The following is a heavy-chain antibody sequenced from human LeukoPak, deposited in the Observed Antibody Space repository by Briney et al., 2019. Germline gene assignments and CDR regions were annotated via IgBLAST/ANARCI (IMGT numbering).Heavy chain of an antibody. CDR1: GYSFTSYW. Sequence: GESLKISCKGSGYSFTSYWIGWVRQMPGKGLEWMGIIYPADSDIRYSPSFQGQVTISADKSISTAYLQWSSLKASDTAMYYRARQEYCSGGSCYTWFDPWGQGTLVIVSS. V-gene: IGHV5-51*01. J-gene: IGHJ5*02. CDR2: IYPADSDI. CDR3: ARQEYCSGGSCYTWFDP. D-gene: IGHD2-15*01.